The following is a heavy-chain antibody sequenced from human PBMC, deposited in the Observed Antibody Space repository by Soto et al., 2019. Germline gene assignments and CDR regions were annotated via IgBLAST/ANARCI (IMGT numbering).Heavy chain of an antibody. CDR2: IYPGDSDT. D-gene: IGHD3-10*01. CDR3: ARLPGVRGVFDGFNI. CDR1: GYSFSGYW. J-gene: IGHJ3*02. Sequence: GESLKISCKGSGYSFSGYWIGWVRQMPGKGLEWMGVIYPGDSDTRYSPSLQGQVAFSVDKSTNTAYLQWSSLKASDTAMYYCARLPGVRGVFDGFNIWGQGTLVTVS. V-gene: IGHV5-51*01.